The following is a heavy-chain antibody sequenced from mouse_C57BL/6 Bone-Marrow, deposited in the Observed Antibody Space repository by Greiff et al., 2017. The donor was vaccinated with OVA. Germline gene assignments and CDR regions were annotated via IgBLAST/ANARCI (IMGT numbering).Heavy chain of an antibody. CDR1: GFSLTSYG. J-gene: IGHJ2*01. CDR3: ARKGYDGYYNFDY. CDR2: IWSGGST. D-gene: IGHD2-3*01. Sequence: QVQLQQSGPGLVQPSQSLSITCTVSGFSLTSYGVHWVRQSPGKGLEWLGVIWSGGSTDYNAAFISRLSISKDNSKSQVFFKMNSLQADDTAIYYCARKGYDGYYNFDYWGQGTTLTVSS. V-gene: IGHV2-2*01.